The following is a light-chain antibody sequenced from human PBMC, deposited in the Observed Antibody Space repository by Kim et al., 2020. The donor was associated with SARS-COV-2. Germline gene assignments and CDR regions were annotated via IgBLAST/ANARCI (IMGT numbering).Light chain of an antibody. CDR3: SSYAGRNDLV. V-gene: IGLV2-8*01. CDR2: DVT. CDR1: SSDVGRYNY. J-gene: IGLJ2*01. Sequence: QSALTQPPSASGSPGQSVDISCTGTSSDVGRYNYVSWYQQHPGKAPKLIIYDVTKRPTGVPDRFSGSKSGNTASLTVSGLQAEDEADYYCSSYAGRNDLVFGGGTQLTVL.